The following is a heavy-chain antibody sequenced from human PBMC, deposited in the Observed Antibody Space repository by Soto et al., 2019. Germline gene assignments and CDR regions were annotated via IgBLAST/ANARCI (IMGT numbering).Heavy chain of an antibody. CDR2: IKADSGDT. CDR1: EHTSTIYY. J-gene: IGHJ4*02. Sequence: QAHLVQSGAEVRKPGASVKVSCQALEHTSTIYYIHWVRQARGQVLEWMGWIKADSGDTTYAEDFQGRVNITRDTSTSTFHMELSRLRLEDMSMYFFATRDYDILTGYLHIWGQGTLITVSS. CDR3: ATRDYDILTGYLHI. V-gene: IGHV1-2*02. D-gene: IGHD3-9*01.